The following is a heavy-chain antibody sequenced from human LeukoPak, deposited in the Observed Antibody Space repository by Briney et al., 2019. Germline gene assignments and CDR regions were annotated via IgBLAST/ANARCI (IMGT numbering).Heavy chain of an antibody. CDR3: ASQDTGYSSSWYVGPH. D-gene: IGHD6-13*01. CDR2: IYYSGST. CDR1: GGSISSSSYY. J-gene: IGHJ4*02. Sequence: SETLSLTCTVSGGSISSSSYYWGWIRQPPGKGLEWIGGIYYSGSTYYNPSLKSRVTISVDTSKNQFSLKLSSVAAADTAVYYCASQDTGYSSSWYVGPHWGQGTLVTVSS. V-gene: IGHV4-39*01.